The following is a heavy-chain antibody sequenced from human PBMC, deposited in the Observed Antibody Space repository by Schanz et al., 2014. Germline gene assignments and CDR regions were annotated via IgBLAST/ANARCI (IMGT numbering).Heavy chain of an antibody. CDR1: GYSFTTYD. Sequence: QVQLVQSAPEAKKPGASVRVSCKASGYSFTTYDVNWVRQATGQGLEWMGWMNPTTGNRGYAQNIQGGITMTRDTSLKTAYMEMADLKFEGASVYYCAIRYGDRPLWGQGTLIAVSS. J-gene: IGHJ4*02. CDR3: AIRYGDRPL. CDR2: MNPTTGNR. D-gene: IGHD4-17*01. V-gene: IGHV1-8*01.